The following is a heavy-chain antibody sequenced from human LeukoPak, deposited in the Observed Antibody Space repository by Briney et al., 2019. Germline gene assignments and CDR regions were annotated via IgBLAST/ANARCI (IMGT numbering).Heavy chain of an antibody. Sequence: SVKVSCKASGGTFSSYAISWVRQAPGQGLEWMGRIIPILGIANYAQKFQGRVTITADKSTSTAYIELSSLRSEDTAVYYCGAGSKPYYYYGMDVWGQGTTVTVSS. D-gene: IGHD3-10*01. CDR3: GAGSKPYYYYGMDV. J-gene: IGHJ6*02. V-gene: IGHV1-69*04. CDR2: IIPILGIA. CDR1: GGTFSSYA.